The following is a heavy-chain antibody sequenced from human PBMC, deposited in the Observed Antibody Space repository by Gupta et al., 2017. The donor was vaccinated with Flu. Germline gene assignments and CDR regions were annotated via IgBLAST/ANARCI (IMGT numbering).Heavy chain of an antibody. CDR1: GFIFSDYS. V-gene: IGHV3-21*01. CDR3: ARDPRYGDYVFYAFDI. CDR2: ISSSSNYI. J-gene: IGHJ3*02. D-gene: IGHD4-17*01. Sequence: EVHLVESGGGLVKPGGSLRLSCAASGFIFSDYSMNWVRQAPGKGLEWVSSISSSSNYIYYADSVKGRFTISRDNAKNSLYLQMNSLRAEDTAVYYCARDPRYGDYVFYAFDIWGQGTMVTVSS.